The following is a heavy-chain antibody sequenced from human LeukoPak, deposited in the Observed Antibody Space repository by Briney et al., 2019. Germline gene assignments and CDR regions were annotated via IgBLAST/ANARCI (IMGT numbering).Heavy chain of an antibody. CDR3: ARLNDILTGHIDY. Sequence: SETLSLTCAVYGGSFSGYYWSWIRQPPGKGLEWIGEINHSGSTNYNPSLKSRVTISVDTSKSQFSLKLSSVTAADTAVYYCARLNDILTGHIDYWGQGTLVTVSS. D-gene: IGHD3-9*01. J-gene: IGHJ4*02. CDR2: INHSGST. CDR1: GGSFSGYY. V-gene: IGHV4-34*01.